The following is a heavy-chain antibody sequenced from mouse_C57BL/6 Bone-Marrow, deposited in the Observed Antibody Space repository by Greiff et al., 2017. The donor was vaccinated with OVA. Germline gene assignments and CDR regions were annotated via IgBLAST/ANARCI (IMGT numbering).Heavy chain of an antibody. CDR1: GYTFTSYW. CDR2: IDPSDSET. D-gene: IGHD1-1*01. V-gene: IGHV1-52*01. CDR3: ARAPFTTVVAVDY. J-gene: IGHJ2*01. Sequence: VQLQQPGAELVRPGSSVKLSCKASGYTFTSYWMHWVKQRPIQGLEWIGNIDPSDSETHYNQKFKDKATLTVDNSSSTAYMQLSSLTSEDSAVYYGARAPFTTVVAVDYWGQGTTLTVSS.